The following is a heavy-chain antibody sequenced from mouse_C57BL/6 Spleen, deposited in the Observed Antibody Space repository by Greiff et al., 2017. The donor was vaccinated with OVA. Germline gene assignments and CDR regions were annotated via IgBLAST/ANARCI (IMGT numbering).Heavy chain of an antibody. CDR1: GYTFTSYT. Sequence: QVQLQQSGAELARPGASVKMSCKASGYTFTSYTMNWVKQRPGQGLEWIGYINPSSGYTKYNQKFKDKATLTADKSSSTSYMQLSSLTSEDSAVYYCARGGDEGFDYWGQGTTLTVSS. D-gene: IGHD3-3*01. V-gene: IGHV1-4*01. CDR2: INPSSGYT. J-gene: IGHJ2*01. CDR3: ARGGDEGFDY.